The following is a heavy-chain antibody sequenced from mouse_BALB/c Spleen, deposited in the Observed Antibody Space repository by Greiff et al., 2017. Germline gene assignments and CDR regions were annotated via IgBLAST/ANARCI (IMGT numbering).Heavy chain of an antibody. Sequence: EVQLVESGGDLVKPGGSLKLSCAASGFTFSSYGMSWVRQTPDKGLEWVATISSGGSYTYYPDSVKGRIIISIDNAKNTLFLQMSSLKSEDTAMYYCASRSSYCAMDYWGQGTSVTVSS. J-gene: IGHJ4*01. D-gene: IGHD1-1*01. CDR3: ASRSSYCAMDY. V-gene: IGHV5-6*01. CDR2: ISSGGSYT. CDR1: GFTFSSYG.